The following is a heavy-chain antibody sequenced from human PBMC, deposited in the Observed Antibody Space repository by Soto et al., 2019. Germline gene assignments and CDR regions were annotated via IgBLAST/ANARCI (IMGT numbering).Heavy chain of an antibody. V-gene: IGHV1-69*13. CDR2: IIPIFGTA. Sequence: SVKVSCNASGGTFSSYAISWVRQAPGQGLEWMGGIIPIFGTANYAQKFQGRVTITADESTSTAYMELSSLRSEDTAVYYCASAAGTSAYAFDIWGQGTMVTVSS. CDR1: GGTFSSYA. J-gene: IGHJ3*02. D-gene: IGHD6-13*01. CDR3: ASAAGTSAYAFDI.